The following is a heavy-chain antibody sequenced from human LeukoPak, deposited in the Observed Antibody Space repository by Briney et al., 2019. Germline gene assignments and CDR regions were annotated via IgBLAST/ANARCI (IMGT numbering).Heavy chain of an antibody. CDR1: GYTFTSYY. V-gene: IGHV1-46*01. Sequence: GASVKVSCKASGYTFTSYYMHWVRQAPGQGLEWMGIINPSGGSTSYAQKFQGRVTMTRDMSTSTDYMELSSLRSEDTAVYYCAAREPAPIEAAAQFDYWGQGTLVTVSS. CDR2: INPSGGST. CDR3: AAREPAPIEAAAQFDY. J-gene: IGHJ4*02. D-gene: IGHD6-13*01.